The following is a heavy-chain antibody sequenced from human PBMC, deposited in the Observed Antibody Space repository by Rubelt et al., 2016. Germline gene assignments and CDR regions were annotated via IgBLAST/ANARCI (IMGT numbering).Heavy chain of an antibody. CDR2: IHYTGGT. D-gene: IGHD2/OR15-2a*01. V-gene: IGHV4-31*03. CDR3: ARDSGSRIFDY. J-gene: IGHJ4*02. CDR1: CGSISSGGYY. Sequence: QVHLQESGPGLVKPSQTLSLTCTVSCGSISSGGYYWSWIRQHPGQGLHWLGYIHYTGGTYSNPSLKSRVTISVDTSKNQFSLKLGSVTAAETAVYYCARDSGSRIFDYWGQGTLVTVSS.